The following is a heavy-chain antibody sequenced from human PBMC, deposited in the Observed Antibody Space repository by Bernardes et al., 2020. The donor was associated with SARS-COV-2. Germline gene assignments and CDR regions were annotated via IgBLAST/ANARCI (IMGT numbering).Heavy chain of an antibody. CDR2: IKSSSSYI. CDR1: GFTFSSYT. Sequence: GGSLRLSCAASGFTFSSYTMNWVRQAPGKGLEWVSSIKSSSSYIYYADSVKGRFTISRDNAKNSLYLQMNSLRAEDTAVYYCATTGPFYYSFDYWGQGTLVTVSS. D-gene: IGHD1-26*01. V-gene: IGHV3-21*01. CDR3: ATTGPFYYSFDY. J-gene: IGHJ4*02.